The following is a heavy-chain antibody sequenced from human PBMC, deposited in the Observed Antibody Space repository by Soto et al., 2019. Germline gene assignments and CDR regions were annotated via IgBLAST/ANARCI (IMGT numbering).Heavy chain of an antibody. Sequence: GGSLRLSCAASGFTFSGSAMHWVRQASGKGLEWVGRIRSKANSYATAYAASVKGRFTISRDDSKNTAYLQMNSLKTEDTAVYYCTRHRSLIWFGESVNYMDVWGKGTTVTVSS. V-gene: IGHV3-73*01. CDR1: GFTFSGSA. J-gene: IGHJ6*03. CDR3: TRHRSLIWFGESVNYMDV. D-gene: IGHD3-10*01. CDR2: IRSKANSYAT.